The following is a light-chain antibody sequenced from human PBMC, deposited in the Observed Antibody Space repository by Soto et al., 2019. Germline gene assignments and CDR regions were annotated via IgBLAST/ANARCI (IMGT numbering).Light chain of an antibody. CDR1: QSISSS. V-gene: IGKV3-15*01. Sequence: EIVKTQSPATLSVSPGERATLSCRASQSISSSLAWYQLKPGQAPRLLIYGASTRATGVPASFSGSGSGTEFTLTISSLQSEEFAVYYCQQYINWPWTFGQGTKVEIK. CDR2: GAS. J-gene: IGKJ1*01. CDR3: QQYINWPWT.